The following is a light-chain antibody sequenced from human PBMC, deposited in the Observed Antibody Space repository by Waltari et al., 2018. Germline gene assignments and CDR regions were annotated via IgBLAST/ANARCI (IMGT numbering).Light chain of an antibody. V-gene: IGKV3-20*01. CDR3: QKYGSLPAT. CDR2: DAS. Sequence: EVVLPQSPGTLSLSPGEGATLSCRASQSVSRSLAWYQQKPGQAPRLLIYDASSRATGIPDRFSGSGSGTDFSLTISRLEPEDFAVYYCQKYGSLPATFGQGTKVEIK. J-gene: IGKJ1*01. CDR1: QSVSRS.